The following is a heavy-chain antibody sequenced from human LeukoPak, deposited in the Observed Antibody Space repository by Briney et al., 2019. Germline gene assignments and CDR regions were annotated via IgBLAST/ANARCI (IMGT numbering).Heavy chain of an antibody. CDR1: GFTFSDAW. CDR2: IKSKTDGGTT. CDR3: STSLRGSDCCLDY. V-gene: IGHV3-15*01. Sequence: GGSLRLSCAASGFTFSDAWVGWVSQAPGMGLEWVGRIKSKTDGGTTDYAAPVKGRSSISRDDSSGTLYLLMNILKSVETAVYYCSTSLRGSDCCLDYWGQGTLVAVSS. J-gene: IGHJ4*02. D-gene: IGHD2-21*02.